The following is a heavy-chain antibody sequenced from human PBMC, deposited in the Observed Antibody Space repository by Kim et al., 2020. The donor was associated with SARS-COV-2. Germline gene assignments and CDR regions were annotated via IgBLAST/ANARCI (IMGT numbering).Heavy chain of an antibody. J-gene: IGHJ4*02. D-gene: IGHD3-10*01. CDR1: GGSISSYY. V-gene: IGHV4-59*13. CDR2: IYYSGST. CDR3: ARVKGPRRGPYYFDY. Sequence: SETLSLTCTVSGGSISSYYWSWIRQPPGKGLEWIGYIYYSGSTNYNPSLKSRVTISVDTSKNQFSLKLSSVTAADTAVYYCARVKGPRRGPYYFDYWGQGTLVTVSS.